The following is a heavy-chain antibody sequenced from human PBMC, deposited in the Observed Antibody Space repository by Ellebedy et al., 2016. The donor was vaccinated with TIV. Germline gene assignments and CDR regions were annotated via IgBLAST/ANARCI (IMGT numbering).Heavy chain of an antibody. CDR3: ASQGGVYGGLGYFDY. Sequence: SETLSLXXTVSGGSINSGSYYWSWIRQHPGKGLESIGYFYYSGDTYFNPSLNSRVSISVDTSKNHFSLKLNSVTVADTAVDYCASQGGVYGGLGYFDYWGQGALVTVSS. V-gene: IGHV4-31*03. D-gene: IGHD5/OR15-5a*01. CDR1: GGSINSGSYY. CDR2: FYYSGDT. J-gene: IGHJ4*02.